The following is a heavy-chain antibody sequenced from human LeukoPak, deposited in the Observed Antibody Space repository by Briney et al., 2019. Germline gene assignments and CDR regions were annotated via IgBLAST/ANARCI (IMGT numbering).Heavy chain of an antibody. Sequence: GGSLRLSCAASGFTFSSYAMSWVRQAPGKGLEWVSAISGSGGSTYYADSVKGRFTISRDNSKNTLYLQMNSLRAEDTAVHYCAKRVVGATDFDYWGQGTLVTVSS. CDR3: AKRVVGATDFDY. CDR1: GFTFSSYA. CDR2: ISGSGGST. V-gene: IGHV3-23*01. J-gene: IGHJ4*02. D-gene: IGHD1-26*01.